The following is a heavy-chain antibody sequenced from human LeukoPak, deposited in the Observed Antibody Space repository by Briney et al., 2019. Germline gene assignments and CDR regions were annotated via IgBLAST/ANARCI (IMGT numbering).Heavy chain of an antibody. D-gene: IGHD3-10*01. V-gene: IGHV3-74*01. J-gene: IGHJ6*03. CDR3: ARGVYFGERYYYMDV. CDR1: RFTFSSYW. CDR2: INGDGGTT. Sequence: GGSLRLSCAASRFTFSSYWMHWVRQVPGKGLVWVARINGDGGTTSYADSVKGRFTISRDNAKNTLYLQMNSLRAEDTAVYYCARGVYFGERYYYMDVWGKGTTVTISS.